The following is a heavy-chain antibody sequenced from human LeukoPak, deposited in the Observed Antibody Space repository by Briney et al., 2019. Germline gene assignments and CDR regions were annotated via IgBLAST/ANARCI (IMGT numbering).Heavy chain of an antibody. CDR3: ARGHGYGSGSYYRTRIYNWFDP. CDR1: GGSISSYY. D-gene: IGHD3-10*01. Sequence: SETLSLTCSVSGGSISSYYWTWIRQPPGKGLEWIGYIYDSRSTNYNSSLKSRVTISVDTSKNQFSLKLSSVTAADTAVYYCARGHGYGSGSYYRTRIYNWFDPWGQGTLVTVSS. V-gene: IGHV4-59*12. CDR2: IYDSRST. J-gene: IGHJ5*02.